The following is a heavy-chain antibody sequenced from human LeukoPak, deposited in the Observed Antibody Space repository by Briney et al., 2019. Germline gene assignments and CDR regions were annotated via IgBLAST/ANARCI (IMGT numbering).Heavy chain of an antibody. CDR3: ARHGAAAGRIFDY. CDR1: GGSISSYY. J-gene: IGHJ4*02. Sequence: SETLSLTCTVSGGSISSYYWSWIRQSPGKGLEWIGYIYYSGSTNYNPSLKSRVTISVDTSKNQFSLKLSFVTAADTAVYYCARHGAAAGRIFDYWGQGTLVTVSS. D-gene: IGHD6-13*01. CDR2: IYYSGST. V-gene: IGHV4-59*08.